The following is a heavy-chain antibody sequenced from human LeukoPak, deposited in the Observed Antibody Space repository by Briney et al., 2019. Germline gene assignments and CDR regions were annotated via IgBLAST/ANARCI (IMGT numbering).Heavy chain of an antibody. V-gene: IGHV1-69*13. CDR3: ARADDILTGYGDYYYYGMDV. J-gene: IGHJ6*04. D-gene: IGHD3-9*01. CDR2: IIPIFGTA. Sequence: ASVKVSCKASGGTFSSYAISWVRQAPGQGLEWMGGIIPIFGTANYAQKFQGRVTITADVSTSTAYMELSSLRSEDTAVYYCARADDILTGYGDYYYYGMDVWGKGTTVTVSS. CDR1: GGTFSSYA.